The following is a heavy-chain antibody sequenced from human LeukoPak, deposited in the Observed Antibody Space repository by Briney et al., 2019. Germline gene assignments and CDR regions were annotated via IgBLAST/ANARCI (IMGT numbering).Heavy chain of an antibody. D-gene: IGHD2-2*01. CDR2: MNPYGGVT. CDR3: ARDSAAGGGYQLPRLNFDY. J-gene: IGHJ4*02. Sequence: GASVKVSCKASGYTFTGHYIHWVRQVPGQGLEWMGWMNPYGGVTKYAQRFQDRVIMTRDTSINTAHMELSSLTYDDTAIYYCARDSAAGGGYQLPRLNFDYWGQGAQVTVSS. CDR1: GYTFTGHY. V-gene: IGHV1-2*02.